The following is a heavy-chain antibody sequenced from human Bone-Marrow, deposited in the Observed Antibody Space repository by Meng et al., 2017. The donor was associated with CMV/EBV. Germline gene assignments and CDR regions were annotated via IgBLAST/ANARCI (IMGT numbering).Heavy chain of an antibody. CDR3: ARHFSTGNSMAY. V-gene: IGHV3-48*04. CDR2: ISSTSSTI. Sequence: GESLKISCAASGFTFGTFPMNWVRQAPGKGLDWISYISSTSSTIYYADSVKGRFTISRDNAKNSLYLQMNSLRAEDTAVYHCARHFSTGNSMAYWGQGTLVTVSS. J-gene: IGHJ4*02. D-gene: IGHD3-9*01. CDR1: GFTFGTFP.